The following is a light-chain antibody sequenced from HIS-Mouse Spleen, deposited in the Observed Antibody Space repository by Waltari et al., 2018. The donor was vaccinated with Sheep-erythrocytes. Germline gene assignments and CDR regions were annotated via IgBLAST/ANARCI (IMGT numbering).Light chain of an antibody. V-gene: IGKV1-39*01. CDR1: QGISSY. J-gene: IGKJ2*01. Sequence: DIQMTQSPSSLSASVGDRVTITCRASQGISSYLNWYQPKPGKAPKLLIYAASSLQSGIPSRFSGSGSGTEFTLTISSLQPEDFATYYCQQSYSTPYTFGQGTKLEIK. CDR2: AAS. CDR3: QQSYSTPYT.